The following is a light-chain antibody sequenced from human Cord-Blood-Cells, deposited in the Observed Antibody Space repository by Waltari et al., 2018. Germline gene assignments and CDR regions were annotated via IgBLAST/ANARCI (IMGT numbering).Light chain of an antibody. Sequence: DIQMTQSPSSLSASVGDRVTITCRTSQSISSHLNWYQQKPGQAPNLLIYAASSLQSGGPSKFSGSGSGTDVTLTISSLQPEDFATYDCQQSYSTPPFTFGPRTKVDI. J-gene: IGKJ3*01. CDR3: QQSYSTPPFT. CDR1: QSISSH. V-gene: IGKV1-39*01. CDR2: AAS.